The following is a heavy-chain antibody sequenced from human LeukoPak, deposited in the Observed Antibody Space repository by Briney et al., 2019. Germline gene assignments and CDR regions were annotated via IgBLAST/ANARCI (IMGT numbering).Heavy chain of an antibody. CDR2: ISWNSGSI. Sequence: SLRLSCAASGFTFDDYAMHWVRQAPGKGLEWVSGISWNSGSIGYADSVKGRFTISRDNAKNSLYLQMNSLRAEGTAVYYCARPGLGYCSGGSCYSLLYYFDYWGQGTLVTVSS. J-gene: IGHJ4*02. CDR1: GFTFDDYA. V-gene: IGHV3-9*01. D-gene: IGHD2-15*01. CDR3: ARPGLGYCSGGSCYSLLYYFDY.